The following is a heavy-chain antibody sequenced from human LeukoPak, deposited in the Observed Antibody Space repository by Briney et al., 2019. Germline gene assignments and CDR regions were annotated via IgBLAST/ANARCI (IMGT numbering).Heavy chain of an antibody. CDR3: AVGDYYYDTRFDY. Sequence: ASVKVSCKAAGYTFTSYAIHWVRQAPGQRLEWMGWVNADNSNTKYSQEFQGRVTITRYTSASTAYMDLNSLRSEDMAVYYCAVGDYYYDTRFDYWGQGTLVTVSS. D-gene: IGHD3-22*01. V-gene: IGHV1-3*03. CDR2: VNADNSNT. J-gene: IGHJ4*02. CDR1: GYTFTSYA.